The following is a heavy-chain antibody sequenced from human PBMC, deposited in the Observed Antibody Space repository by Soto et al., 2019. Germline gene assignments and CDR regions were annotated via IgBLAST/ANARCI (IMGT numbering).Heavy chain of an antibody. CDR3: ASLPRVVMPTLGGGLDV. Sequence: QVQLVQSGAEVKKPGSSVKVSCKVSGGTFSSYVISWVRQAPGQGLEWMGGVSPIFGTTNYAQQLQGRVTITSDESTSTDYLELSSLSPEDTATYFWASLPRVVMPTLGGGLDVWGQGTTVTVYS. V-gene: IGHV1-69*05. CDR1: GGTFSSYV. D-gene: IGHD3-16*01. J-gene: IGHJ6*02. CDR2: VSPIFGTT.